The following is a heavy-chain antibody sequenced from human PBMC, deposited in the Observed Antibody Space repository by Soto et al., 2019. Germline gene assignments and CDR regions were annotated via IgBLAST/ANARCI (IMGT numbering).Heavy chain of an antibody. D-gene: IGHD6-13*01. CDR3: ALKPYSSSGPWFDP. V-gene: IGHV1-8*02. CDR1: GYTFTSYG. CDR2: MNPNSGNT. Sequence: ASVKVSCKASGYTFTSYGISWVRQATGQGLEWMGWMNPNSGNTGYAQKFQGRVTMTRNTSISTAYMELSSLRSEDTAVYYCALKPYSSSGPWFDPWGQGTLVTVSS. J-gene: IGHJ5*02.